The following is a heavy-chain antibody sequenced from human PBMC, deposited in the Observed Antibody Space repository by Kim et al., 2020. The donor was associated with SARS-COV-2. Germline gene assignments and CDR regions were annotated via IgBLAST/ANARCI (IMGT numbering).Heavy chain of an antibody. D-gene: IGHD3-10*01. Sequence: SETLSLTCTVSGGSISSYYWSWIRQPPGKGLEWIGYIYYSGSTNYNPSLKSRVTISVDTSKNQFSLKLSSVTAADTAVYYCARLSRYGSGSCLDYWVQGTLVTVSS. CDR3: ARLSRYGSGSCLDY. CDR2: IYYSGST. V-gene: IGHV4-59*01. J-gene: IGHJ4*02. CDR1: GGSISSYY.